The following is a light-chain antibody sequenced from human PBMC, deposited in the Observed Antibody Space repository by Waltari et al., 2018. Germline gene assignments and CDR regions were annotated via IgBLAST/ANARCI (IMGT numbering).Light chain of an antibody. CDR3: QQYSNYPYT. Sequence: DIQMTHSPSTLSASVLYTVTITCRASQSISSWLAWYQQKPGKAPKLLIHKASTLESGVPSRFSGSGSGTEFTLTIDSLLPDDFATYYCQQYSNYPYTFGQGTKLEI. V-gene: IGKV1-5*03. J-gene: IGKJ2*01. CDR1: QSISSW. CDR2: KAS.